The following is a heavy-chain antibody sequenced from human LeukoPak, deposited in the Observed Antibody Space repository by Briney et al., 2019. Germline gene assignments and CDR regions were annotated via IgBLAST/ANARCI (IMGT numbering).Heavy chain of an antibody. V-gene: IGHV3-23*01. Sequence: GGSLRLSCAASGFSFSAYAMAWARQAPGKGLEWVSAISDSGTNTYYTDSVRGRFTVSRDNSKNTLYLQMISLRAEDTAVYYCAKDSGSFDYWGQGTLVTVS. D-gene: IGHD1-26*01. J-gene: IGHJ4*02. CDR2: ISDSGTNT. CDR3: AKDSGSFDY. CDR1: GFSFSAYA.